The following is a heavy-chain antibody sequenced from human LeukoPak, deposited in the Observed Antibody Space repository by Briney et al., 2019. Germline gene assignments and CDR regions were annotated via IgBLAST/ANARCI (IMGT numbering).Heavy chain of an antibody. CDR2: ISYDGSNK. CDR3: AKEGTMPYWGCFDY. D-gene: IGHD2-2*01. CDR1: GFTFSSYS. V-gene: IGHV3-30*18. Sequence: GGSLRLSCAAPGFTFSSYSMNWVRQAPGKGLEWVAVISYDGSNKYYADSVKGRFTISRDNSKSTLYLQMNSLRAEDTAVYYCAKEGTMPYWGCFDYWGPGTLVTVSS. J-gene: IGHJ4*02.